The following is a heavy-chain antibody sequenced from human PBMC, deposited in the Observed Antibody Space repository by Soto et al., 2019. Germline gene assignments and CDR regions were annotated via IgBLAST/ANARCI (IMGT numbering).Heavy chain of an antibody. CDR2: INHSGST. D-gene: IGHD4-4*01. V-gene: IGHV4-34*01. Sequence: SETLSLTCAVYGGSFSGYYLSWIRQPPGKGLEWIGEINHSGSTNYNPSLKSRVTISVDTSKNQFSLKLSSVTAADTAVYYCARERETVTTSAFDIWGQGTMVTVSS. CDR1: GGSFSGYY. J-gene: IGHJ3*02. CDR3: ARERETVTTSAFDI.